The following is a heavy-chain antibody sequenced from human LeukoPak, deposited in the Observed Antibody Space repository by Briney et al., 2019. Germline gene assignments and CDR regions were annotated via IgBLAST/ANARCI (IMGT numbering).Heavy chain of an antibody. CDR3: ARGKGLHLFDY. CDR1: GGSISSGGYY. V-gene: IGHV4-31*03. D-gene: IGHD4-11*01. J-gene: IGHJ4*02. CDR2: IYYSGST. Sequence: PSETLSLTCTVSGGSISSGGYYWSWIRQLPGKGLEWIGYIYYSGSTYYNPSLKSRVTISVDTSKNQFSLKLSSVTAADTAVYYCARGKGLHLFDYWGQGTLVTVSS.